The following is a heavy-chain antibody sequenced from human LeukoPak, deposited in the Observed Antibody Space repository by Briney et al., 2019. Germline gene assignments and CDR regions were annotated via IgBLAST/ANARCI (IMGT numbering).Heavy chain of an antibody. V-gene: IGHV3-23*01. CDR2: ISGSGGST. D-gene: IGHD2-15*01. Sequence: GGSLRLSCTASGFNLCDYAMNWVRQAPGKGLEWVSAISGSGGSTYYADSVKGRFTISRDNSKNTLYLQMNSLRAEDTAVYYCAKDPRGLQDGRFDYWGQGTLVTVSS. CDR3: AKDPRGLQDGRFDY. J-gene: IGHJ4*02. CDR1: GFNLCDYA.